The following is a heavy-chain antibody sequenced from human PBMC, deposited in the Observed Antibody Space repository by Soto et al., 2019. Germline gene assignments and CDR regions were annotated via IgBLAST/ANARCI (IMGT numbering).Heavy chain of an antibody. D-gene: IGHD3-22*01. J-gene: IGHJ4*02. CDR1: GGTFSSYA. Sequence: ASVKVSCKASGGTFSSYAISWVRQAPGQGLEWMGGIIPIFGTANYAQKFQGRVTVTADTSTSTAYMELRSLRSDDTAVYYCASGGYYDSSRYFYYFDYWGQGTLVTVPS. CDR2: IIPIFGTA. CDR3: ASGGYYDSSRYFYYFDY. V-gene: IGHV1-69*06.